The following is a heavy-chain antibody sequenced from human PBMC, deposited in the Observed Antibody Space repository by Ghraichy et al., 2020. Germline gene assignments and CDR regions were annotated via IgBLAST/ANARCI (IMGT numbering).Heavy chain of an antibody. CDR2: IIPIFGTA. CDR1: GGTFSSYA. Sequence: SVKVSCKASGGTFSSYAISWVRHARGQGLEWMGGIIPIFGTANYAQKFQGRVTITADESTSTAYMELSSLRSEDTAVYYCARARGRNYDSSGYPFDYWGQGTLVTVSS. V-gene: IGHV1-69*13. CDR3: ARARGRNYDSSGYPFDY. J-gene: IGHJ4*02. D-gene: IGHD3-22*01.